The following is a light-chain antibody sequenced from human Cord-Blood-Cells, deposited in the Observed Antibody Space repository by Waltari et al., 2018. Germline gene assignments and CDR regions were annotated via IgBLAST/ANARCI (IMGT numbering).Light chain of an antibody. Sequence: DIQMTQSPSSLSASVGDRVTITCRASQSISSYLNWYQQKPGKAPKLLIYAASSLQSVVPSRFSGSGSGTDFTLTISSRQPEDFATYYCQQSYSTPKFGQGTKVEIK. CDR1: QSISSY. J-gene: IGKJ1*01. CDR2: AAS. CDR3: QQSYSTPK. V-gene: IGKV1-39*01.